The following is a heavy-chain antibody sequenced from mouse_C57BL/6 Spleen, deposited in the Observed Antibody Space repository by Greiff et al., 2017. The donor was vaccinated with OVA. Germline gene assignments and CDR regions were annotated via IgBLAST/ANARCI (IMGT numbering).Heavy chain of an antibody. V-gene: IGHV1-18*01. CDR1: GYTFTDYN. Sequence: VQLQQSGPELVKPGASVKIPCKASGYTFTDYNMDWVKQSHGKSLEWIGDINPNNGGTIYNQKFKGKATLTVDTSSSTAYMELRSLTAEDTAVYYGAREKYYGMGAMDYWGQGTSVTVSS. D-gene: IGHD1-1*01. CDR2: INPNNGGT. CDR3: AREKYYGMGAMDY. J-gene: IGHJ4*01.